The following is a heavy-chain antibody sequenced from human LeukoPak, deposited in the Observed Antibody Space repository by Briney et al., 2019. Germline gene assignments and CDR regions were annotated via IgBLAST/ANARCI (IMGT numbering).Heavy chain of an antibody. CDR1: GYTFTSYA. CDR3: ARVPTYFFWFDP. CDR2: ISAYNGNT. J-gene: IGHJ5*02. Sequence: ASVKVSCKASGYTFTSYAMHWVRQAPGQRLEWMGWISAYNGNTNYAQKLQGRVTMTTDTSTSTAYMELRSLRSDDTAVYYCARVPTYFFWFDPWGQGTLVTVSS. D-gene: IGHD2/OR15-2a*01. V-gene: IGHV1-18*01.